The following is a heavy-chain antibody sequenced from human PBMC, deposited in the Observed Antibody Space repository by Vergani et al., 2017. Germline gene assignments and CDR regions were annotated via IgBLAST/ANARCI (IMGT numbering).Heavy chain of an antibody. CDR3: TTDPRYCGDGSCYWLRDHHYYGMDV. V-gene: IGHV3-15*07. CDR2: IKSTFDRGTT. Sequence: EVQLVESGGGIVKPGGSLRLSCVASGFSFRNAWMNWVRRTPGKGLEWVGHIKSTFDRGTTDYAAAVKGRFTISRDDSKNTLFLQMNGLKTEDIGVYYCTTDPRYCGDGSCYWLRDHHYYGMDVWGQGTTVTVSS. CDR1: GFSFRNAW. D-gene: IGHD2-21*01. J-gene: IGHJ6*02.